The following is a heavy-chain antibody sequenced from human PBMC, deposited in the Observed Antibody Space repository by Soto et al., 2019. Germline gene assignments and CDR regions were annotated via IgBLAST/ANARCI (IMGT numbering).Heavy chain of an antibody. CDR3: ARCSGYDYEFCY. J-gene: IGHJ4*02. CDR2: IYYSGST. Sequence: SETLSLTCTVSGGSLGRYYWSWIVQPPGKGLEWIGYIYYSGSTNYNPSLKSRVTISVDTSKNQFSLRLSSVTAADTAVYYCARCSGYDYEFCYWDQGSLVTVSS. D-gene: IGHD5-12*01. V-gene: IGHV4-59*01. CDR1: GGSLGRYY.